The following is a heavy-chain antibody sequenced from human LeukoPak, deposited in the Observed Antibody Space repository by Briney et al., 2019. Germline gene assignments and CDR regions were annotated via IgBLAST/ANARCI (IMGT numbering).Heavy chain of an antibody. CDR3: ARDGTAPGLYFDL. V-gene: IGHV3-7*01. J-gene: IGHJ4*01. D-gene: IGHD6-13*01. CDR1: GFTFADFW. Sequence: GGSLRLSCEVSGFTFADFWMNWVRQAPGKGPEWVASIRQDGSEKTYVDSVKGRFTISRDNTKNSLSLQLNGLRAEDTAVYYCARDGTAPGLYFDLWGQGTLVTVSS. CDR2: IRQDGSEK.